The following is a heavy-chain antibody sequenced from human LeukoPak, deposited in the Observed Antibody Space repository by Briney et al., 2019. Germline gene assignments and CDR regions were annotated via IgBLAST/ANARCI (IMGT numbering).Heavy chain of an antibody. Sequence: SETLSLTCTVSSGSLSSGSYYWSWIRQPAGKELEWIGRISKTGSTRYNPSLMSRVTISVDKSKNQFSLKLSSVTAADTAVYYCARGPGAATQEAFDSWGQGTLVTVSS. V-gene: IGHV4-61*02. D-gene: IGHD2-15*01. CDR2: ISKTGST. CDR3: ARGPGAATQEAFDS. CDR1: SGSLSSGSYY. J-gene: IGHJ5*01.